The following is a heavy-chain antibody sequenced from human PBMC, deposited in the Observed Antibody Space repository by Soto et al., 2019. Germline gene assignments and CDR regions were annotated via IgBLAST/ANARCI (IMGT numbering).Heavy chain of an antibody. CDR1: GYTFTTYS. V-gene: IGHV1-18*01. CDR2: ISAYNGKT. D-gene: IGHD2-2*01. Sequence: QVQLVQSGAEVKKPGASVKVSCKASGYTFTTYSIAWVRQAPGQGLEWMGWISAYNGKTNYAQKFQGRVTMTTDTSTSTAYMELRSLRSDDTAVYFCAREAFGVHASWFDPRGQGTLVTVSS. J-gene: IGHJ5*02. CDR3: AREAFGVHASWFDP.